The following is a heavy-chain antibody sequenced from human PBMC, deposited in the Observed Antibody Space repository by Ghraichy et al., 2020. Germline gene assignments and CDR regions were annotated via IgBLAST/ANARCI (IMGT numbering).Heavy chain of an antibody. CDR1: GFTFSSYA. CDR3: AKARSGIFGVVAPFDY. Sequence: GGSLRLSCAASGFTFSSYAMSWVRQAPGKGLEWVSAISGSGGSTYYADSVKGRFTISRDNSKNTLYLQMNSLRAEDTAVYYCAKARSGIFGVVAPFDYWGQGTMVTVSS. CDR2: ISGSGGST. D-gene: IGHD3-3*01. V-gene: IGHV3-23*01. J-gene: IGHJ4*02.